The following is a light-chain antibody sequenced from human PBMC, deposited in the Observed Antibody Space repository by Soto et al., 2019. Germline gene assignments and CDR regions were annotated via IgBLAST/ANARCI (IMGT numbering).Light chain of an antibody. CDR3: QQSYSNLWT. V-gene: IGKV1-39*01. Sequence: DIQMTQSPSSLSASVGDRVTITCRASQSISGYLNWYQQKPGKAPNLLIYATSRLQSGVPSRFSGSGSGTGFTLTISSPQPEDFATYYCQQSYSNLWTFGQGTKVEIK. CDR1: QSISGY. J-gene: IGKJ1*01. CDR2: ATS.